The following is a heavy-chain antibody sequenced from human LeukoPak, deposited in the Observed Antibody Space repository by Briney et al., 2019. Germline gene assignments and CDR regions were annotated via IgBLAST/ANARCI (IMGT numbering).Heavy chain of an antibody. J-gene: IGHJ4*02. Sequence: SETLSLTCTVSGGSISSYYWSWIRQPPGKGLEWIGYIYYSGSTNYNPSLKSRVTISVDTSKNQFSLRLSSVTAADTAVYYCARDPGTRWFGELLHNYFDYWGQGTLVTVSS. CDR1: GGSISSYY. D-gene: IGHD3-10*01. CDR2: IYYSGST. V-gene: IGHV4-59*01. CDR3: ARDPGTRWFGELLHNYFDY.